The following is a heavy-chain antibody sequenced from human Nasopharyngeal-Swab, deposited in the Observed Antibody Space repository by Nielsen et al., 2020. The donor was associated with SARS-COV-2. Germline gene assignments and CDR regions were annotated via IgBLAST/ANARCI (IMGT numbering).Heavy chain of an antibody. J-gene: IGHJ3*02. CDR3: AKNRYNLSPDAFDI. CDR2: INEDGRII. D-gene: IGHD1-1*01. V-gene: IGHV3-74*01. Sequence: GESLKISCAASGFTFSRYWMHWVRQAPGKGPVWVSRINEDGRIINYADFVKGRFTISRDNSKNTLYLQMNSLRAEDTAVYYCAKNRYNLSPDAFDIWGQGTMVTVSS. CDR1: GFTFSRYW.